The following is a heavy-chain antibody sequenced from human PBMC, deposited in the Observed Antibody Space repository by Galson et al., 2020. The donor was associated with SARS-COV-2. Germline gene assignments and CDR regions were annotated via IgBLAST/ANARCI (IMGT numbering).Heavy chain of an antibody. Sequence: TLYLTCTVSGGSIRSSSYYWGWIRKPPGQGLERIGSIYYSGSTYYNPSLKSRVTISVDTSKNQFSLKLSSVTAADTAVYYCARDPGSSYDFWSARASNAFDSWGQGTMVTVST. D-gene: IGHD3-3*01. CDR3: ARDPGSSYDFWSARASNAFDS. J-gene: IGHJ3*02. CDR1: GGSIRSSSYY. CDR2: IYYSGST. V-gene: IGHV4-39*07.